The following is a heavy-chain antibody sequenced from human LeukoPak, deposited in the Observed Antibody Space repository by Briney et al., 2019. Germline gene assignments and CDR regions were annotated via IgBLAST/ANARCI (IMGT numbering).Heavy chain of an antibody. CDR2: IYYSGST. J-gene: IGHJ4*02. Sequence: SETLSLTCTVPGGSISSYYWSWIRQPPGKGLEWIGYIYYSGSTNYNPSLKSRVTISVDTSKNQFSLKLSSVTAADTAVYYCARFGWVVPAAMFAFDYWGQGTLVTVSS. V-gene: IGHV4-59*08. D-gene: IGHD2-2*01. CDR3: ARFGWVVPAAMFAFDY. CDR1: GGSISSYY.